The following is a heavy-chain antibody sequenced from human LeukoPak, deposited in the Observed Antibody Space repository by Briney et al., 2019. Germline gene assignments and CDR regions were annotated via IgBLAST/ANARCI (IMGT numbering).Heavy chain of an antibody. V-gene: IGHV3-23*01. J-gene: IGHJ4*02. CDR1: GFTFSSYA. Sequence: GGSLRLSCAASGFTFSSYAMSWVRQAPGKGLEWVSAISGSGGGTYYADSVKGRFTISRDNSKNTLYLQMNSLRAEDTAVYYCAKGAARGYSGYDPYFDYWGQGTLVTVSS. CDR2: ISGSGGGT. D-gene: IGHD5-12*01. CDR3: AKGAARGYSGYDPYFDY.